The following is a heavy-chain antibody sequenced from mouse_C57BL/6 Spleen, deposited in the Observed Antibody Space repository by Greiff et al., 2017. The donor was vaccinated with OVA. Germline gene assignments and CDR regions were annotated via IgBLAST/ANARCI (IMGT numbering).Heavy chain of an antibody. Sequence: EVQLQESGAELVRPGSSVTMSCTTSGYTFTSYGINWVKQSPGQGLEWIGYIYIDTGSTEYNEKFTGKATLTADTSSSTAYMQLSSLTSEDSAIYFCARTKGDAMGYGGQGPSVTVST. CDR3: ARTKGDAMGY. CDR1: GYTFTSYG. J-gene: IGHJ4*01. D-gene: IGHD1-3*01. CDR2: IYIDTGST. V-gene: IGHV1-58*01.